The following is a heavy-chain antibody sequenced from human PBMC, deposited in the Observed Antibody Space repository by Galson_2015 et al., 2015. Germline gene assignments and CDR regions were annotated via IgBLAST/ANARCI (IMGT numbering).Heavy chain of an antibody. Sequence: SLRLSCAASGFTFKNYVMNWVRQAPGQGPEWVASISGSGDRAYYADSVKGRFTVSRDNSKNTLYLQVTSLIAEDRAIYHCAKDQTPDDFVNYAMDVGGQGTTVTVSS. CDR2: ISGSGDRA. CDR1: GFTFKNYV. J-gene: IGHJ6*02. D-gene: IGHD2-2*01. CDR3: AKDQTPDDFVNYAMDV. V-gene: IGHV3-23*01.